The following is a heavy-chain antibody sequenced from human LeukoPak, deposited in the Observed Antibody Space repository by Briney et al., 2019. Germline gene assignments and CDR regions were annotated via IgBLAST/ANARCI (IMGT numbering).Heavy chain of an antibody. CDR3: ARGADSSGYNLGY. D-gene: IGHD3-22*01. Sequence: GGSLRLSCAASGFTFSTYWMSWVRQAPGKGLEWVSVIYSGGSTYYADSVKGRFTISRHNSKNTLYLQMNSLRAEDTAVYYCARGADSSGYNLGYWGQGTLVTVSS. CDR1: GFTFSTYW. J-gene: IGHJ4*02. CDR2: IYSGGST. V-gene: IGHV3-53*04.